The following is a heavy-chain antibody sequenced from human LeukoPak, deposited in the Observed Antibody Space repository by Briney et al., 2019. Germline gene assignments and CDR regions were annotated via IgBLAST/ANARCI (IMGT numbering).Heavy chain of an antibody. J-gene: IGHJ3*02. Sequence: SETLSLTCTVSGGSISSSSYYWGWIRQPPGKGLEWIGSIYYSGSTYYNPSLKSRVTISVDTSKNQFSLKLSSVTAADTAVYYCARAYSSSWFAFDIWGQGTMVTVSS. V-gene: IGHV4-39*07. CDR3: ARAYSSSWFAFDI. D-gene: IGHD6-13*01. CDR2: IYYSGST. CDR1: GGSISSSSYY.